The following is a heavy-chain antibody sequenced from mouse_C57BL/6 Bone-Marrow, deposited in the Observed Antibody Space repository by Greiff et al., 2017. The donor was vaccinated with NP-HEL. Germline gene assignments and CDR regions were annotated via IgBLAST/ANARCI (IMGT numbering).Heavy chain of an antibody. CDR1: GYTFTSYW. CDR2: IDPSDSYT. D-gene: IGHD1-1*01. Sequence: QVQLQQPGAELVMPGASVKLSCKASGYTFTSYWMHWVKQRPGQGLEWIGEIDPSDSYTNYNQKFKGKSTLTVDKSSRTAYMQLSRLTSEDSAVYYCSRSLYYYGSSYPPDNAMDYWGQGTSVTVSS. CDR3: SRSLYYYGSSYPPDNAMDY. V-gene: IGHV1-69*01. J-gene: IGHJ4*01.